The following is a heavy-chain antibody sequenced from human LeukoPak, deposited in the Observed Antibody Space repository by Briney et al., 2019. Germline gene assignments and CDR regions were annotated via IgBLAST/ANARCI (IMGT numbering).Heavy chain of an antibody. J-gene: IGHJ3*02. CDR1: GFTFDVYG. V-gene: IGHV3-20*04. CDR2: INWNGGST. D-gene: IGHD3-22*01. Sequence: GGSLRLSCAASGFTFDVYGMSWVRQAPGKGLEWVSGINWNGGSTGYADSVKGRFTISRDNAKNSLYLQMNSLRAEDTALYYCARTYYYDSSGYYYDDAFGIWGQGTMVTVSS. CDR3: ARTYYYDSSGYYYDDAFGI.